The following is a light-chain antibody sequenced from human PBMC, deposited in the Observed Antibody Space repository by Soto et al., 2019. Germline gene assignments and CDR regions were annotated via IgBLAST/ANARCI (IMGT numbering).Light chain of an antibody. Sequence: YYLAHPPSFSVSRGQTSMMTCGGNNIGSKSVHWYQQKPGQAPVLVVDDDSDRPSGIPERFSGSNSGNTATLTISRVEAGDEADYFCHVWDSSSEHVFGTGNKV. CDR1: NIGSKS. J-gene: IGLJ1*01. CDR3: HVWDSSSEHV. CDR2: DDS. V-gene: IGLV3-21*02.